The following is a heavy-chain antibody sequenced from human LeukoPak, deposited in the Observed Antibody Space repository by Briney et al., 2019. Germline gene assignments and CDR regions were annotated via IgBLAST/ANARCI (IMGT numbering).Heavy chain of an antibody. CDR1: GFTFSSYA. D-gene: IGHD1-26*01. J-gene: IGHJ5*02. CDR3: AREGGSYYDP. V-gene: IGHV3-30-3*01. CDR2: ISYDGSNK. Sequence: GESLKISCAASGFTFSSYAMHWVRQAPGKGLEWVAVISYDGSNKYYADSVKGRFTISRDNSKNTLYLQMNSLRAEDTAVYYCAREGGSYYDPWGQGTLVTVSS.